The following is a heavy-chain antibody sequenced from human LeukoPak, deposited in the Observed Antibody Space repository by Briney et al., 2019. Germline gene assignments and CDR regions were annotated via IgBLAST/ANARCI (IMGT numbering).Heavy chain of an antibody. CDR3: ARGYYDILTGHSLDY. Sequence: GGSLRLSCAASGFTFSSYEMNWVRQAPGKGLEWVSYISSSGSTIYYADSVKGRFTISRDNAKNSLYLQMNSLRAEDTAVYYCARGYYDILTGHSLDYWGQGTLVTVSS. CDR2: ISSSGSTI. J-gene: IGHJ4*02. D-gene: IGHD3-9*01. V-gene: IGHV3-48*03. CDR1: GFTFSSYE.